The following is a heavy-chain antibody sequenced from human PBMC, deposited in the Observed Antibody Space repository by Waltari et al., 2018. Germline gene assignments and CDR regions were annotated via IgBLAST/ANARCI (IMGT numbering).Heavy chain of an antibody. CDR3: ARGATVTTPFDY. CDR1: GFSLSTSGMR. D-gene: IGHD4-17*01. J-gene: IGHJ4*02. CDR2: IDWDDDK. Sequence: QVTLKESGPALVKPTQTLTLTCTFSGFSLSTSGMRVSWIRQPPGKALEWLARIDWDDDKFYSTNLKTRLTISKDTSKNQVVLTMTNMDPVDTATYYCARGATVTTPFDYWGQGTLVTVSS. V-gene: IGHV2-70*04.